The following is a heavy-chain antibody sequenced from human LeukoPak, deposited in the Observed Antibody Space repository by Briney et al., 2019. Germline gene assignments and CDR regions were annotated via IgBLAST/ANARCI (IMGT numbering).Heavy chain of an antibody. CDR1: GFTFSDYY. D-gene: IGHD3-22*01. CDR3: ASPYYYDSSAYYYAPDY. Sequence: PGGSLRLSCAASGFTFSDYYMSWFRQAPGKGLECISYLNSSGGPTYYADSVKGRFTVSGDNAKNSLYLQMNSLRVEDTAVYYCASPYYYDSSAYYYAPDYWGQGTLVTVSS. CDR2: LNSSGGPT. J-gene: IGHJ4*02. V-gene: IGHV3-11*04.